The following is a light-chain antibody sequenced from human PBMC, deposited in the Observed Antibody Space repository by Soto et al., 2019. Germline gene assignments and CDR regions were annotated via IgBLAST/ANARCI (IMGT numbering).Light chain of an antibody. Sequence: ALTQPASVSGSPGQSITISCTGTSSDVGGYNYVSWYQQHPGKAPKLMIFEVNNRPSGVSNRFSGSKSGITASLTISGLQADDEADYYCSSYTSSSTLVFGGGTKLTVL. V-gene: IGLV2-14*01. CDR3: SSYTSSSTLV. CDR1: SSDVGGYNY. CDR2: EVN. J-gene: IGLJ2*01.